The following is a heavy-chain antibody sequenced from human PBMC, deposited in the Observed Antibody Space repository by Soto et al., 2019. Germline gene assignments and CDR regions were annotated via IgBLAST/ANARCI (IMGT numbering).Heavy chain of an antibody. CDR2: IRGSGGST. J-gene: IGHJ6*02. CDR1: GFTFSSYA. Sequence: EVQLLESGGGLVQPGGSLRLSWAASGFTFSSYAMSWVRQAPGKGLEWVSSIRGSGGSTQYADSVKGRFTISRDNSKNTLYLQMNSLRAEDTAVYYCAKERTYYYGSGSYHHYGMDVWGQGTTVTVSS. V-gene: IGHV3-23*01. CDR3: AKERTYYYGSGSYHHYGMDV. D-gene: IGHD3-10*01.